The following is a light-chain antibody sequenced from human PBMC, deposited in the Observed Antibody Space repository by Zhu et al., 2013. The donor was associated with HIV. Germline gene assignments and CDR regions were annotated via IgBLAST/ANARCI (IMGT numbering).Light chain of an antibody. V-gene: IGKV3D-20*02. CDR1: QRISSSF. CDR3: QQRGT. Sequence: EIVLTQSPGTLSLSPGERATLSCRASQRISSSFLAWCQQKPGQAPRLVIYAASTRATGIPERFSGSGSGTDFTLTINRLEPEDFAVYYCQQRGTFGQGTKVEIK. CDR2: AAS. J-gene: IGKJ1*01.